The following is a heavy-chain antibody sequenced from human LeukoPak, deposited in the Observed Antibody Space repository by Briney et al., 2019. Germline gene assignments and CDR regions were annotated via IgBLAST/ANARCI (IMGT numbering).Heavy chain of an antibody. J-gene: IGHJ4*02. CDR2: ISYDGSNK. CDR3: AVGSSWLR. Sequence: GGSLRLSCAASGFTFSNYGMHWVRQAPGKGLEWVAVISYDGSNKYYADSVKGRFTISRDNSKNTLYLQMNSLRAEDTAVYYCAVGSSWLRWGQGTLVTVSS. CDR1: GFTFSNYG. V-gene: IGHV3-30*03. D-gene: IGHD6-13*01.